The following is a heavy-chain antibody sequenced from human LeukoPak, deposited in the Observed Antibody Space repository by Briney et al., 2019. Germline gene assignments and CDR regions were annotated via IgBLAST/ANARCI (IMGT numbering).Heavy chain of an antibody. J-gene: IGHJ3*02. CDR2: IIPILGIA. CDR3: ARDQDDFWSGYRPHGAFDI. Sequence: SVKVSCKASGGTFSSYAISWVRQAPGQGLEWMGRIIPILGIANYAQKFQGRVTITADKSTSTAYMELSSLRSEDTAVYYCARDQDDFWSGYRPHGAFDIWGQGTMVTVSS. D-gene: IGHD3-3*01. CDR1: GGTFSSYA. V-gene: IGHV1-69*04.